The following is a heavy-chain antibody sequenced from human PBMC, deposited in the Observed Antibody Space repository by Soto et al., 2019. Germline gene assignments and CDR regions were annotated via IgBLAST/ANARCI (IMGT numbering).Heavy chain of an antibody. D-gene: IGHD6-19*01. CDR3: ARDQRLDSYSSPLYLYFDS. V-gene: IGHV4-4*07. CDR1: GGSMSSNS. CDR2: IYTSGTT. Sequence: RTCTVSGGSMSSNSWSWIRQSAGKVLEWIGRIYTSGTTNYNPSIKSRVTMSVDTSKNRFSLKLTSVTAADTAVHYCARDQRLDSYSSPLYLYFDSWGQGALVTSP. J-gene: IGHJ4*02.